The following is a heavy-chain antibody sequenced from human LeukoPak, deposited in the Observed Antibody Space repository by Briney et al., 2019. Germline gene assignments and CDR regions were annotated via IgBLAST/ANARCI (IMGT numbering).Heavy chain of an antibody. V-gene: IGHV3-21*01. CDR2: ISSSSSYI. J-gene: IGHJ4*02. CDR3: ARAGKQYQLLKSFISDY. Sequence: GGSLRLSCAASGFTFSSYSMNWVRQAPGKGLEWVSSISSSSSYIYYADSVKGRFTISRDNAKNSLYLQMNSLRAEDTAVYYCARAGKQYQLLKSFISDYWGQGTLVTVSS. D-gene: IGHD2-2*01. CDR1: GFTFSSYS.